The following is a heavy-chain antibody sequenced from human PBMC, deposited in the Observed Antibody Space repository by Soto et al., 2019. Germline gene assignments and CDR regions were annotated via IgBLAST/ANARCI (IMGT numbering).Heavy chain of an antibody. CDR2: FDPEDGET. V-gene: IGHV1-24*01. D-gene: IGHD3-3*01. Sequence: ASVKVSCKVSGYTLTELSMHWVRQAPGKGLEWMGGFDPEDGETIYAQKFQGRVTMTEDTSTDTAYMELSSLRSEDTAVYYCATVRSDFWSGYNNWFDPWGQRTLVTVSS. CDR3: ATVRSDFWSGYNNWFDP. CDR1: GYTLTELS. J-gene: IGHJ5*02.